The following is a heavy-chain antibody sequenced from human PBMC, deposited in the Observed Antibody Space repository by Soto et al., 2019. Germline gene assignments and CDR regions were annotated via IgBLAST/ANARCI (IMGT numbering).Heavy chain of an antibody. CDR2: INSDGSST. J-gene: IGHJ5*02. CDR3: ASGYYYDSSGLGGFDP. Sequence: EVQLVESGGGLVQPGGSLRLSCAASGFTFSSYWMHWVRQAPGKGLVWVSHINSDGSSTSYADSVKGRFTISRDNAKNTLYLQMNILRAEDTAVYYCASGYYYDSSGLGGFDPWGQGTLVTVSS. D-gene: IGHD3-22*01. CDR1: GFTFSSYW. V-gene: IGHV3-74*01.